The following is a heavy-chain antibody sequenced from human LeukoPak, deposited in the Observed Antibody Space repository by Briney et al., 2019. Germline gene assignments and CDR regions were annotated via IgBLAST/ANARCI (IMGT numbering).Heavy chain of an antibody. J-gene: IGHJ2*01. CDR2: INTSGST. V-gene: IGHV4-4*07. CDR3: ARGRRDGYNFYWYFDL. Sequence: KSSETLSLTCTVSGGSISSYYWSWIRQPAGKGLEWIGRINTSGSTNYNPSLKNRVTISVETSKNQFSLNLTSVTAADTALYYCARGRRDGYNFYWYFDLWGRGTLVTVSS. CDR1: GGSISSYY. D-gene: IGHD5-24*01.